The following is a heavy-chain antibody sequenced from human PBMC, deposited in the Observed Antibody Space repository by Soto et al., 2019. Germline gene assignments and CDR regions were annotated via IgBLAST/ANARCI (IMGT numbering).Heavy chain of an antibody. CDR1: GYTLTELS. CDR3: ATLVLGHPADIVVLRAATRSDY. CDR2: FDPEDGET. D-gene: IGHD2-2*01. J-gene: IGHJ4*02. Sequence: GASVKVSCKVSGYTLTELSMHWVRQAPGRGLEWMGGFDPEDGETIYAQKFQGRVTMTEDTSTDTAYMELSSLRSEDTAVYYCATLVLGHPADIVVLRAATRSDYWGQGTLVTVSS. V-gene: IGHV1-24*01.